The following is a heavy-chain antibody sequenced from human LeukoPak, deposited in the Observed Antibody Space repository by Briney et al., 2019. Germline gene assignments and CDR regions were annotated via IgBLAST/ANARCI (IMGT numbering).Heavy chain of an antibody. D-gene: IGHD6-19*01. CDR2: ISSSSSYI. V-gene: IGHV3-21*01. Sequence: GGSLRLSCAASGFTFSSYSMNWVRQAPGKGLEWVSSISSSSSYIYYADSVKGRFTISRDNAKNSLYLQMNSLRAEDTAVYYCARPLPGVAGTSAYWGQGTLVTVSS. CDR1: GFTFSSYS. J-gene: IGHJ4*02. CDR3: ARPLPGVAGTSAY.